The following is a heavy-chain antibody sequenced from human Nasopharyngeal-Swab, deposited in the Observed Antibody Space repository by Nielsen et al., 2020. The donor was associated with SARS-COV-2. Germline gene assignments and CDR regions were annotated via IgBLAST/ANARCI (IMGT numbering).Heavy chain of an antibody. J-gene: IGHJ4*02. D-gene: IGHD2-15*01. V-gene: IGHV1-46*01. CDR3: ARDGSRDIVVVVAATTSCYFDY. Sequence: WVRQAPGQGLEWMGIINPSGGSTSYAQKFQGRVTMTRDTSTNTVYMELSSLRSEDTAVYYCARDGSRDIVVVVAATTSCYFDYWGQGTLVTVSS. CDR2: INPSGGST.